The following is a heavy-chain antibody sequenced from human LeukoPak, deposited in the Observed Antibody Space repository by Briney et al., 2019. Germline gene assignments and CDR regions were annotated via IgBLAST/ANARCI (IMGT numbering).Heavy chain of an antibody. CDR3: AREGETDAFDI. V-gene: IGHV3-48*01. J-gene: IGHJ3*02. Sequence: PGGSLRLSCAASGFTFSSYSMNWVRQAPGKGLEWVSYISSSSSTIYYADSVKGRFTISRDNAKNSLYLQMNSLRARDTAVYYCAREGETDAFDIWGQGTMVTVSS. CDR1: GFTFSSYS. CDR2: ISSSSSTI.